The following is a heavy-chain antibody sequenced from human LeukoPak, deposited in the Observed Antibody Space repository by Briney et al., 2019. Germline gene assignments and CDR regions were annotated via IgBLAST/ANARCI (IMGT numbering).Heavy chain of an antibody. V-gene: IGHV1-18*01. J-gene: IGHJ6*02. D-gene: IGHD5-18*01. CDR3: ARGRGWIQLWRYGMDV. CDR1: GGTFSSYG. CDR2: ISAYNGNT. Sequence: ASVKVSCKASGGTFSSYGISWVRQAPGQGLEWMGWISAYNGNTNYAQKLQGRVTMTTDTSTSTAYMELRSLRSDDTAVYYCARGRGWIQLWRYGMDVWGQGTTVTVSS.